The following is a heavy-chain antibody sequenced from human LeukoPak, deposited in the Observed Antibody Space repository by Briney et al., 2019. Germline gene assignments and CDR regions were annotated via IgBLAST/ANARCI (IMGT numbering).Heavy chain of an antibody. CDR2: IGSSGITI. V-gene: IGHV3-48*03. J-gene: IGHJ3*02. D-gene: IGHD6-6*01. Sequence: GGSLRLSCAGSGFTFSSYEMNWVRQAPGKGLEWVSYIGSSGITIYYADSVKGRFTISRDNAKNSLYLQMNSLRAEDTAVYYCARKLYSTSPTDAFDIWGQGTMVTVSS. CDR3: ARKLYSTSPTDAFDI. CDR1: GFTFSSYE.